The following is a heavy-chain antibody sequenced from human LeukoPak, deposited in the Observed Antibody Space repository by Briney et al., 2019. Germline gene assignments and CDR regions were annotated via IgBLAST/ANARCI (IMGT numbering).Heavy chain of an antibody. Sequence: ASVKVSCKASGYTFTSYAMNWVRQAPGQGLEWMGWINTNTGNPTYAQGFTGRFVFSLDTSVSTAYLQICSLKAEDTAVYYCARDRITMVRGVIIQANWFDPWGQGTLVTVSS. CDR3: ARDRITMVRGVIIQANWFDP. J-gene: IGHJ5*02. CDR2: INTNTGNP. CDR1: GYTFTSYA. D-gene: IGHD3-10*01. V-gene: IGHV7-4-1*01.